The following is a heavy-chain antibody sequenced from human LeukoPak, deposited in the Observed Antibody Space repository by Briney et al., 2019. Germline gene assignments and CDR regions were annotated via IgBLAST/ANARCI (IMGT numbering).Heavy chain of an antibody. CDR3: AKSTVSGDIVATIHFDY. D-gene: IGHD5-12*01. Sequence: GGSLRLTCAASGFTFSSYAMSWVRQAPGKGLEWVSAISGSVGSTYYADSVKGRFTISRDNPKNTLYLQMNSLRAEDPAVYYCAKSTVSGDIVATIHFDYWGQGTLVTVSS. J-gene: IGHJ4*02. CDR1: GFTFSSYA. CDR2: ISGSVGST. V-gene: IGHV3-23*01.